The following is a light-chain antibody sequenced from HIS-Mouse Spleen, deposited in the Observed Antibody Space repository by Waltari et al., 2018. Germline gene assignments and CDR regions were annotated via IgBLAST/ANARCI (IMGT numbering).Light chain of an antibody. CDR3: SSYTSSSTVAV. V-gene: IGLV2-14*03. CDR1: SSAVGGYNY. J-gene: IGLJ3*02. CDR2: DVS. Sequence: QSALTQPASVSGSPGPSITISCPGTSSAVGGYNYVPWYQQHPGKAPKLMIYDVSNRPSGVSNRFSGSKSGNTASLTISGLQAEDEADYYCSSYTSSSTVAVFGGGTKLTVL.